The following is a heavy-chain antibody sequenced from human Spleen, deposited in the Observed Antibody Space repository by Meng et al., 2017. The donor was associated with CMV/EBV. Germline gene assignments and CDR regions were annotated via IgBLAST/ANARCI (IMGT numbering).Heavy chain of an antibody. D-gene: IGHD5-12*01. CDR1: GYTFTSYY. J-gene: IGHJ4*02. CDR2: INPSGGST. V-gene: IGHV1-46*01. CDR3: ARALYSGYDFDY. Sequence: CKASGYTFTSYYMHWVRQAPGQGLEWMGIINPSGGSTSYAQRFQGRVTMTRDTSTSTVYMELSSLRSEDTAVYYCARALYSGYDFDYWGQGTLVTVSS.